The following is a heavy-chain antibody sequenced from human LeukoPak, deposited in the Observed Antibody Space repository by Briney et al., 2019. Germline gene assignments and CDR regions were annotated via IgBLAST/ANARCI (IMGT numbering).Heavy chain of an antibody. CDR3: ARGHRGYYTNY. CDR1: GGSFSGYY. CDR2: INHSGST. D-gene: IGHD2/OR15-2a*01. Sequence: PSETLSLTCAVYGGSFSGYYWSWIRQPPGKGLEWIGEINHSGSTNYNPSLKSRVTISVDTSKNQFSLKLSSVTAADTAVYYCARGHRGYYTNYWGQGTLVTVSS. J-gene: IGHJ4*02. V-gene: IGHV4-34*01.